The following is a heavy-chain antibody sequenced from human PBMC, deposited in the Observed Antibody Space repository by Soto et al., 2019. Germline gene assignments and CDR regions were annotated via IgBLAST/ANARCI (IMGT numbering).Heavy chain of an antibody. CDR3: ARDRGPGDWFDP. V-gene: IGHV4-4*02. CDR2: IYHSGST. J-gene: IGHJ5*02. CDR1: GGSISSSNW. Sequence: PSETLSLTCAVSGGSISSSNWWTWVRQPPGKGLEWIGEIYHSGSTNYNPSLKSRVTISVDKSENQFSLKLSSVTAADTAVYYCARDRGPGDWFDPWGQGTLVTVSS.